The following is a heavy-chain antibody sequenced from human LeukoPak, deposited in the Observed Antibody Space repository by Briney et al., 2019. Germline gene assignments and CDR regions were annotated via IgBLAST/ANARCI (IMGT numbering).Heavy chain of an antibody. CDR1: GFTFSDYY. CDR2: ISSSSSYT. V-gene: IGHV3-11*06. CDR3: ASVTMVRGVMRSSGPYYFDY. J-gene: IGHJ4*02. D-gene: IGHD3-10*01. Sequence: GGSLRLSCAASGFTFSDYYMSWIRQAPGKGLEWVSYISSSSSYTNYADSVKGRFTISRDNAKNSLYLQMNSLRAEDTAVYYCASVTMVRGVMRSSGPYYFDYCSQGTLVTVSS.